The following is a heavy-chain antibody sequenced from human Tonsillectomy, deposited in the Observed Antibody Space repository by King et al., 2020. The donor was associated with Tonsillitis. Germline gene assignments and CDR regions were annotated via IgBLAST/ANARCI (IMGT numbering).Heavy chain of an antibody. D-gene: IGHD4/OR15-4a*01. CDR2: IRYDGSNK. V-gene: IGHV3-30*02. CDR1: GFTFSSYG. Sequence: VQLVESGGGVVQPGGSLRLSCAASGFTFSSYGMHWVRQAPGKGLEWVAFIRYDGSNKYYADSVKGRFTISRDNSKNTLYLQMDSLRAGDTAVYYCANVGPLLVLGHWFDPWGQGTLVTVSS. J-gene: IGHJ5*02. CDR3: ANVGPLLVLGHWFDP.